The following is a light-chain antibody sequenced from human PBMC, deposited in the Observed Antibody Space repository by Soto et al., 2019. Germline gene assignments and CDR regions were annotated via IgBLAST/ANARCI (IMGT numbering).Light chain of an antibody. CDR1: QSVSSN. J-gene: IGKJ1*01. CDR3: QQYNKYPGQT. V-gene: IGKV3-15*01. Sequence: EIVMTQSPATLSVSPGERATLSCRASQSVSSNLAWYQQKPGQAPRFLIYHASSRETGVPTRFSGSGSGTEFTLTIRSLQTEDFAVYYWQQYNKYPGQTFGRGTKVEIK. CDR2: HAS.